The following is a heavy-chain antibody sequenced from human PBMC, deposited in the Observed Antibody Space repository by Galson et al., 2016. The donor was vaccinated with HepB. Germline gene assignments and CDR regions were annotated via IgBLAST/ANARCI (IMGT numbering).Heavy chain of an antibody. CDR1: GYTFGDYG. D-gene: IGHD3-16*01. J-gene: IGHJ4*01. CDR3: ARGRGKYAYFDY. V-gene: IGHV1-18*01. Sequence: SVKVSCKASGYTFGDYGISWVRQAPGQGLEWMGWISTYDDNIRYAEEVQGRLTMTTDTSTNTAYMELRSLRSDDTAVYYCARGRGKYAYFDYWGQGTLVTVSS. CDR2: ISTYDDNI.